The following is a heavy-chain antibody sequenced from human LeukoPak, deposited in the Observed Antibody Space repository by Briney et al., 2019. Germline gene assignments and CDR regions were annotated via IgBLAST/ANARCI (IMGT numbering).Heavy chain of an antibody. CDR2: IIPILGIA. V-gene: IGHV1-69*04. CDR3: ARAGRRDGYNYGDY. CDR1: GGTFSSYA. Sequence: ASVKVSCKASGGTFSSYAISWVRQAPGQGLEWMGRIIPILGIANYAQKFQGRVTITADKSTNTAYMELSSLRSEDTAVYYCARAGRRDGYNYGDYWGQGTLVTVSS. J-gene: IGHJ4*02. D-gene: IGHD5-24*01.